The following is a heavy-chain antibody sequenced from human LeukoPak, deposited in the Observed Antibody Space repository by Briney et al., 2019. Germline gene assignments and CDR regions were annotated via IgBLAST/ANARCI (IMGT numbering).Heavy chain of an antibody. D-gene: IGHD3-10*01. CDR3: ARDLGTLLWFGDPIPNFGI. Sequence: ASVKVSCKASGYTFTGYYMHWVRQAPGQGLEWMGGINPNSGGTNYAQKFQGRVTMTRDTSISTAYMELSRLRSDDTAVYYCARDLGTLLWFGDPIPNFGIWGQGTMVTVSS. V-gene: IGHV1-2*02. CDR2: INPNSGGT. CDR1: GYTFTGYY. J-gene: IGHJ3*02.